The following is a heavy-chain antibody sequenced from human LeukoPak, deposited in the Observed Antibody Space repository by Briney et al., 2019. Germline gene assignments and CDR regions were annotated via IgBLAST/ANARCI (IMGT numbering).Heavy chain of an antibody. D-gene: IGHD1-26*01. CDR2: ISYDGSNK. CDR3: ASGMRVGPNI. J-gene: IGHJ4*02. Sequence: GGSLRLSCAASGFTFSSYAMHWVRQAPGKGLEWVAVISYDGSNKYYADSVKGRFTISRDNAKNSLYLQMNSLRAEDTAVYYCASGMRVGPNIWGQGTLVTVSS. V-gene: IGHV3-30-3*01. CDR1: GFTFSSYA.